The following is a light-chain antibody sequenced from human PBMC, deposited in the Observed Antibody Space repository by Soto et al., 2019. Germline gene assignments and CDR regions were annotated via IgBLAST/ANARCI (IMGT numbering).Light chain of an antibody. CDR1: QSVSSN. CDR2: GAS. CDR3: QQYNNWPPIT. V-gene: IGKV3-15*01. Sequence: EIVMTQSPATLSVSPGERATLSCRASQSVSSNLAWYQQKPGQAPRLLIYGASTRATGIPARFSGSGSGTDFTLTISGLQSEDFAVYYCQQYNNWPPITFGQGTKVEIK. J-gene: IGKJ2*01.